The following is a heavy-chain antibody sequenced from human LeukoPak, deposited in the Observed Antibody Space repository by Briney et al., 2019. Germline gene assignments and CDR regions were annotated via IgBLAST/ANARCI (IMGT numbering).Heavy chain of an antibody. CDR1: GASISGSGYY. CDR3: ARLGTFYGSGSYLYNWFDP. Sequence: SETLSLTCAVSGASISGSGYYLGWIRQSPGKGLEWIGNIYYTGNTYYNPSLKSRVTISVDTSKNQFSLKLSSVTAADTAVYYCARLGTFYGSGSYLYNWFDPWGQGTLVTVSS. V-gene: IGHV4-39*01. D-gene: IGHD3-10*01. J-gene: IGHJ5*02. CDR2: IYYTGNT.